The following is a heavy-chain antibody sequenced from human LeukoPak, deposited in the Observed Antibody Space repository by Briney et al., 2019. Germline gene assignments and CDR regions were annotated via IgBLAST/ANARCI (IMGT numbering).Heavy chain of an antibody. J-gene: IGHJ4*02. D-gene: IGHD6-19*01. CDR2: ISGSGGST. CDR1: GFTFSSYA. CDR3: AKAPRWDMYSGGWFDY. Sequence: GGSLRLSCAASGFTFSSYAMSWVRQAPGKGLEWVSAISGSGGSTYYANSVKGRFTISRDNSKNTLYLQMNSLRAEDTAVYYCAKAPRWDMYSGGWFDYWGQGTLVTVSS. V-gene: IGHV3-23*01.